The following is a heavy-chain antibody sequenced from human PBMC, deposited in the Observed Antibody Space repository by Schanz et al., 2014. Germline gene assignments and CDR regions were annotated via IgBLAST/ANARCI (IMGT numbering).Heavy chain of an antibody. CDR3: ARDGGRDGYNLAFDV. J-gene: IGHJ3*01. Sequence: QVQLVESGGGVVQPGRSLRLSCAASGFSFDKYGMHWVRQAPGKGLEWVGVIWYDGSKTYYADSVRGRFTISRENSKNTLYLQMNSLRAEDTAVYFCARDGGRDGYNLAFDVWGQGTLVTVSS. D-gene: IGHD5-12*01. V-gene: IGHV3-33*01. CDR1: GFSFDKYG. CDR2: IWYDGSKT.